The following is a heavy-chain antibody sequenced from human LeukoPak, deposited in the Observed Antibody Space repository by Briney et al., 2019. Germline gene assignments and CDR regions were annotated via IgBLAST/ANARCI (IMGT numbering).Heavy chain of an antibody. CDR1: GGSISDYY. D-gene: IGHD1-26*01. J-gene: IGHJ3*02. CDR3: ARRWRVGGTFGDAIDI. CDR2: VYNSGST. Sequence: SETLSLTCTVSGGSISDYYWTWIRQPPGKGPEWIGYVYNSGSTKYNPFLQSRITILVDASKKQFFLKISSVTAADTAVYYCARRWRVGGTFGDAIDIWGQGTMVTVSS. V-gene: IGHV4-59*08.